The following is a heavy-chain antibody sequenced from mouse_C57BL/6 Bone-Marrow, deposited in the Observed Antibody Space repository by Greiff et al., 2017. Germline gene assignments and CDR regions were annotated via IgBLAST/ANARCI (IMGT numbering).Heavy chain of an antibody. V-gene: IGHV14-4*01. Sequence: VQLQQSGAELVRPGASVKLSCTASGFNIKDDYMHWVKQRPEQGLEWIGWIDPENGDTEYASKFQGKATITADTSSNTAYLQLSSLTSEDTAVYYCTTILCTLAYWGQGTLVTVSA. CDR1: GFNIKDDY. J-gene: IGHJ3*01. CDR2: IDPENGDT. D-gene: IGHD6-5*01. CDR3: TTILCTLAY.